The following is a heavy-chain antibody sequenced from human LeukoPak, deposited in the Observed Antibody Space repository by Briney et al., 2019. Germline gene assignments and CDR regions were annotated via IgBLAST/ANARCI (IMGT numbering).Heavy chain of an antibody. CDR3: ARGETYYYGSGSFRRYNWFDP. J-gene: IGHJ5*02. Sequence: ASVKVSCKASGYTFTGYYMHWVRQAPGQGLEWMGRINPNSGGTNYAQKFQGRVTMTRDTSISTAYMELSRLRSGDTAVYYCARGETYYYGSGSFRRYNWFDPWGQGTLVTVSS. CDR2: INPNSGGT. CDR1: GYTFTGYY. V-gene: IGHV1-2*06. D-gene: IGHD3-10*01.